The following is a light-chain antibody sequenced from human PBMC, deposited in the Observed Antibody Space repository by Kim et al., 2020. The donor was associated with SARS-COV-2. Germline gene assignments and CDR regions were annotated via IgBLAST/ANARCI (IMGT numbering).Light chain of an antibody. J-gene: IGKJ4*01. CDR1: QNIGRS. Sequence: APTKASVNITCRASQNIGRSLHWYQRKSDQSTKLLIKYVSQSLSGVPSRFGGSGSGTDFTLTISSLEAEDAATYYCQQSSTFPITFGGGTKVDIK. CDR2: YVS. V-gene: IGKV6-21*01. CDR3: QQSSTFPIT.